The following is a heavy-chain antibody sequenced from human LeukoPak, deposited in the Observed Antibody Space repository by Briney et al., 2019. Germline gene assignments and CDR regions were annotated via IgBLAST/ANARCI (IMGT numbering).Heavy chain of an antibody. J-gene: IGHJ4*02. CDR3: ARPYYDFWSGYYGGPYYFDY. CDR1: GYSFTSYW. CDR2: IYPGDSDT. D-gene: IGHD3-3*01. Sequence: GKSLKISCKGSGYSFTSYWIGWVRQMPGKGLEWMGIIYPGDSDTRYSPSFQGQVTISADKSISTAYLQWSSLKASDTAMYYCARPYYDFWSGYYGGPYYFDYWGQGTLVTVSS. V-gene: IGHV5-51*01.